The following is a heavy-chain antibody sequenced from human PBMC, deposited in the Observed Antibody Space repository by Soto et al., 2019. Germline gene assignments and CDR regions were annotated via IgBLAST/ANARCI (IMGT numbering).Heavy chain of an antibody. Sequence: ASVKVSCKASGYTFTGYYMHWVRQAPGQGLEWMGWINPNSGGTNYAQKFQGRVTMTKDTSISTAYMELSRLRSDDTAVYYCARVIYYDSSGYYYVEYFDYWGQGTLVTVSS. CDR2: INPNSGGT. J-gene: IGHJ4*02. V-gene: IGHV1-2*02. CDR3: ARVIYYDSSGYYYVEYFDY. CDR1: GYTFTGYY. D-gene: IGHD3-22*01.